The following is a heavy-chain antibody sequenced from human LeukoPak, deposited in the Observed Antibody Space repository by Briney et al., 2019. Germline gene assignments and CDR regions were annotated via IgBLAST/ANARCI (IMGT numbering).Heavy chain of an antibody. D-gene: IGHD3-3*01. Sequence: SETLSLTCTVSGYSISSGYYWGWIRQPPGKGLEWIGSIYHSGSTYYNPSLKSRVTISVDTSKNQFSLKLSSVTAADTAVYYCARVREYYDFWSGKGAFDIWGQGTMVTVSS. V-gene: IGHV4-38-2*02. CDR2: IYHSGST. CDR1: GYSISSGYY. J-gene: IGHJ3*02. CDR3: ARVREYYDFWSGKGAFDI.